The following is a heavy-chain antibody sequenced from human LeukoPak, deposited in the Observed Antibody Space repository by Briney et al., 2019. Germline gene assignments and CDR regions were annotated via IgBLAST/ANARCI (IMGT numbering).Heavy chain of an antibody. CDR1: GGSISSYY. J-gene: IGHJ4*02. CDR2: IYYSGST. Sequence: PSETLSLTCPVSGGSISSYYWSWIRQPPGKGLEWIGYIYYSGSTNYNPSLKSRVTISVDTSKNQFSLKLSSVSAADTAIYYCARVAEAAAFDSWGQGTLVTVSS. D-gene: IGHD6-13*01. V-gene: IGHV4-59*01. CDR3: ARVAEAAAFDS.